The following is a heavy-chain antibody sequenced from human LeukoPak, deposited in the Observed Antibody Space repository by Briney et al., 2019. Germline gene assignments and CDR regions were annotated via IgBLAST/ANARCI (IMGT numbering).Heavy chain of an antibody. D-gene: IGHD3-10*01. Sequence: SVKVSCKASGGTFIIYAISWVRQAPGQGLEWMGGIIPIFGTANYAQKFQGRVTITADESTSTAYMELSSLRSEDTAVYYCARAFRDPGYFDLWGRGTLVTVSS. J-gene: IGHJ2*01. CDR1: GGTFIIYA. CDR2: IIPIFGTA. CDR3: ARAFRDPGYFDL. V-gene: IGHV1-69*01.